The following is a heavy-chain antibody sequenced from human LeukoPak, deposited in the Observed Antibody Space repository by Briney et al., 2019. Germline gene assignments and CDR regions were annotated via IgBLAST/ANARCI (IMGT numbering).Heavy chain of an antibody. CDR2: INPYSGDR. V-gene: IGHV1-2*02. CDR3: ARVREAMVRPSNFDC. J-gene: IGHJ4*02. Sequence: ASVKVSCKASGYTFTDFYIYWVRQAPGQGLEWMGCINPYSGDRLYAQNFQGRITMTRDTSISTAYLELSSMRSDDTALYFCARVREAMVRPSNFDCWGQGTLVTVSS. D-gene: IGHD5-18*01. CDR1: GYTFTDFY.